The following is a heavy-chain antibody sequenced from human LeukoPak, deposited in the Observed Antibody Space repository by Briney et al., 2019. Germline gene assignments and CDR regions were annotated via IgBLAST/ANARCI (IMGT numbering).Heavy chain of an antibody. J-gene: IGHJ4*02. CDR3: AKASSTSCYASLDY. CDR2: ITGTGGSA. D-gene: IGHD2-2*01. CDR1: GFTFSSFA. Sequence: GGSLRLSCAASGFTFSSFAMSWVRQAPGKGLEWVSAITGTGGSAYYADSVKGRFTISRDNSKNTLFLQMNSLRAEDTAVYYCAKASSTSCYASLDYWVQGTLVTVSS. V-gene: IGHV3-23*01.